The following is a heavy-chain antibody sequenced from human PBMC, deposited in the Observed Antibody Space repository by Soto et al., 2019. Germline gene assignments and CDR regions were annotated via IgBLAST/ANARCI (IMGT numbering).Heavy chain of an antibody. CDR3: ARDGFSSSWYGFDY. Sequence: GGPQRDPKGAVGFTCVGYSRRWVRKAPGKGLEWVSYISSSSSTIYYADSVKGRFTISRDNAKNSLYLQMNSLRDEDTAVYYCARDGFSSSWYGFDYWGQGTLVTVSS. D-gene: IGHD6-13*01. CDR1: GFTCVGYS. CDR2: ISSSSSTI. V-gene: IGHV3-48*02. J-gene: IGHJ4*02.